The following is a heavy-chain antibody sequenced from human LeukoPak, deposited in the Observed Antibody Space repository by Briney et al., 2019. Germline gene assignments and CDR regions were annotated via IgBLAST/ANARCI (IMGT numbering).Heavy chain of an antibody. J-gene: IGHJ3*02. CDR1: GFSFSSYA. D-gene: IGHD6-19*01. V-gene: IGHV3-30*04. Sequence: GGSLRLSCAASTASGFSFSSYATNWVRQAPGKGLEWVALISYDGSNKYYTDSVKGRFTISRDNSKNTLYLQMNSLRPDDTAVYYCARAQYSSGWYDDAFDIWGQGTMVTVSS. CDR3: ARAQYSSGWYDDAFDI. CDR2: ISYDGSNK.